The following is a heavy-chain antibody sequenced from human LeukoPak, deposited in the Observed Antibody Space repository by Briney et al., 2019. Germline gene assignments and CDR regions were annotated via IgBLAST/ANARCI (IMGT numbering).Heavy chain of an antibody. CDR3: ARHYYDSSYTFDY. CDR2: IYYSGST. J-gene: IGHJ4*02. V-gene: IGHV4-59*08. CDR1: GGSISSYY. D-gene: IGHD3-22*01. Sequence: RASETLSLTCTVSGGSISSYYWSWIRQPPGKGLEWIGYIYYSGSTNYNPSLKSRVTISVDTSKNQFSLKLSSVTAADTAVYYCARHYYDSSYTFDYWGQGTLVTVSS.